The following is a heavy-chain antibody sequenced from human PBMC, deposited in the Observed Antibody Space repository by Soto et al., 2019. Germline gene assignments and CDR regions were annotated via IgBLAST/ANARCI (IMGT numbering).Heavy chain of an antibody. CDR2: VIPIFGTA. V-gene: IGHV1-69*06. J-gene: IGHJ5*02. CDR1: GGTFSSYA. CDR3: ASSVAGLYNWFDP. Sequence: SVKVSCKASGGTFSSYAISWVRQAPGQGLEWMGGVIPIFGTANYAQKFQGRVTITADKSTSTAYMELSSLRSEDTAVYYCASSVAGLYNWFDPWGQGTLVTV. D-gene: IGHD6-19*01.